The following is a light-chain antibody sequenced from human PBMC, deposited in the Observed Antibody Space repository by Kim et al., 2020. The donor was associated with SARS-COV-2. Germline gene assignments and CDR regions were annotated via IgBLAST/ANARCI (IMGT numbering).Light chain of an antibody. Sequence: SASVGDRVTIACQARQYIRNYLNWYQQKPGEAPKVLIHEVSSLEAGVSSRFSGHGSGTDFTLAISSLQPEDIATYYCQQYDFLPITFGQGTRLELN. CDR3: QQYDFLPIT. J-gene: IGKJ5*01. CDR2: EVS. CDR1: QYIRNY. V-gene: IGKV1-33*01.